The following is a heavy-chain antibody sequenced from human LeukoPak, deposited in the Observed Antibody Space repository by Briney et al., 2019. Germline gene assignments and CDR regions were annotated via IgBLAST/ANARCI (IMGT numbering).Heavy chain of an antibody. V-gene: IGHV5-51*01. D-gene: IGHD5-12*01. J-gene: IGHJ4*02. Sequence: GESLKISCKGSAYSFTGYWIGCVRQMPAKGLEWMGIIYPSGSNTSYSPSFKGQVTISADKSISTVYLQWSAVKAADTAVYYCARRQAVATLGEFDNWGEGTLCTVSS. CDR2: IYPSGSNT. CDR3: ARRQAVATLGEFDN. CDR1: AYSFTGYW.